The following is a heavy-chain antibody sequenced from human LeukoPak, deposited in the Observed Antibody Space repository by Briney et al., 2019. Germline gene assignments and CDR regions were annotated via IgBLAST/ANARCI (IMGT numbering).Heavy chain of an antibody. CDR3: AKGYSYDYYLY. Sequence: ASVKVSCKFSGDTVTGFSIHWVRQALGHGLERMGGFDPEDGARIFAQKFQGRSHMTEDTSSDTAYMDLSSLRSGDTAVYCCAKGYSYDYYLYWGQGTLVTVSS. CDR2: FDPEDGAR. J-gene: IGHJ4*02. V-gene: IGHV1-24*01. D-gene: IGHD5-18*01. CDR1: GDTVTGFS.